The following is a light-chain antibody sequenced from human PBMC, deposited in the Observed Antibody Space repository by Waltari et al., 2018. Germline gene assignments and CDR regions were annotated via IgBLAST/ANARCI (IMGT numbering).Light chain of an antibody. Sequence: QSALTPPPSASGSPGHSVTISCTGSSSPVGTYNFLSWYQQHPGKAPKLMIYEVTKRPSGVPDRFSGSKSGNTDSLSVSGLQAEDEADYYCTSYAGSDKLLFGGGTKLTVL. J-gene: IGLJ3*02. CDR2: EVT. CDR3: TSYAGSDKLL. V-gene: IGLV2-8*01. CDR1: SSPVGTYNF.